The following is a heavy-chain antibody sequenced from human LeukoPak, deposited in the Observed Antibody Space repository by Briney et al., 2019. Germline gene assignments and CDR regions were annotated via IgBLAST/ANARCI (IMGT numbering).Heavy chain of an antibody. CDR1: GFTFSSYA. CDR3: ARGLYGDYVDY. D-gene: IGHD4-17*01. V-gene: IGHV3-7*03. Sequence: PGASLRLSCAASGFTFSSYAMSWVRQAPGKGLEWVANIKQDGSEKYYVDSVKGRFTISRDNAKNSLYLQMNSLRAEDTAVYYCARGLYGDYVDYWGQGTLVTVSS. J-gene: IGHJ4*02. CDR2: IKQDGSEK.